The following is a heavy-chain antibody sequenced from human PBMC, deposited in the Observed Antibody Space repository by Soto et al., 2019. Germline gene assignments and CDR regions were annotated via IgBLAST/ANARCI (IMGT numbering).Heavy chain of an antibody. D-gene: IGHD3-22*01. J-gene: IGHJ5*02. V-gene: IGHV4-39*01. Sequence: LETLSLTCSVSGASITNSRIYWAWICKPPGVGLEWIGSIYHTGNAYYNPSLKSRVTISFDTSKNQFSLKLTSVTAADAALYYCARDFFDSSDYTTNWFDPWGQGTLVTVS. CDR2: IYHTGNA. CDR3: ARDFFDSSDYTTNWFDP. CDR1: GASITNSRIY.